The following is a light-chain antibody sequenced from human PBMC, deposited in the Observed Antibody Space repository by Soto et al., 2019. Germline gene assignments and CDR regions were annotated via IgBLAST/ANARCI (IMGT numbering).Light chain of an antibody. J-gene: IGLJ1*01. CDR2: DVS. Sequence: QSALTHPRSVSGSPGQSVTISCTGTSSDVGGYNYVSWYQQHPGKAPKLMIYDVSKRPSGVPDRFSGSKSGNTASLTISGLQAEYEADYYCCSYAGSYTYVFGTGTKLTV. CDR1: SSDVGGYNY. CDR3: CSYAGSYTYV. V-gene: IGLV2-11*01.